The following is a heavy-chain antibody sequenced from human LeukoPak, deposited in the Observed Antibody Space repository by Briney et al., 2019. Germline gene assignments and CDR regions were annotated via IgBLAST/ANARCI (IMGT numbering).Heavy chain of an antibody. Sequence: GGSLRLSCAASGFTFSSYAMSWVRQAPGKGLEWVSAISGSGGSTYYADSVKGRFTISRDNSKNTLYLQMSSLRAEDTAAYYCAKGSRYSGTSQGDAFDIWGQGTLVTVSS. D-gene: IGHD2-2*01. CDR1: GFTFSSYA. J-gene: IGHJ3*02. CDR3: AKGSRYSGTSQGDAFDI. V-gene: IGHV3-23*01. CDR2: ISGSGGST.